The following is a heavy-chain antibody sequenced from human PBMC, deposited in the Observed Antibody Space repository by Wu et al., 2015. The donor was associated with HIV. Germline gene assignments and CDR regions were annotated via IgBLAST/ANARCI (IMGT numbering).Heavy chain of an antibody. D-gene: IGHD6-19*01. V-gene: IGHV1-18*01. Sequence: QVQLVQSGAEVKKPGASVKVSCKASGYTFTSYGISWVRQAPGQGLEWMGWISAYNGNTNYAQKLQGRVTMTTDTSTSTAYMELTSLTSEDTAVYYCATPRSPGFSSAWPTYFDYWGQGTLVTVSS. CDR3: ATPRSPGFSSAWPTYFDY. J-gene: IGHJ4*02. CDR2: ISAYNGNT. CDR1: GYTFTSYG.